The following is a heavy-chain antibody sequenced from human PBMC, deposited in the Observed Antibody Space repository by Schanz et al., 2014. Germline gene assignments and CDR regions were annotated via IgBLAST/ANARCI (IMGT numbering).Heavy chain of an antibody. D-gene: IGHD2-21*01. CDR3: ARDGYSVVVISPTESFDI. Sequence: QVQLMESGGGLVKPGGSLRLSCAASGFTFSSYGMHWVRQAPGKGLEWVAVIWYDGSNKYYADSVKGRFTISRDNSKNTLYLQMNSLRAEDTAVYYCARDGYSVVVISPTESFDIWGQGTMVTVSP. CDR2: IWYDGSNK. J-gene: IGHJ3*02. V-gene: IGHV3-33*01. CDR1: GFTFSSYG.